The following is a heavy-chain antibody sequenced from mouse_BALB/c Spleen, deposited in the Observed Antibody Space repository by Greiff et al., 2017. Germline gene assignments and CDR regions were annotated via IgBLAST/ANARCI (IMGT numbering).Heavy chain of an antibody. Sequence: EVKVEESGGGLVQPGGSLRLSCATSGFTFTDYYMSWVRQPPGKALEWLGFIRNKANGYTTEYSASVKGRFTISRDNSQSILYLQMNTLRAEDSATYYCARDKAVHGIAMDYWGQGTSVTVSS. V-gene: IGHV7-3*02. J-gene: IGHJ4*01. CDR1: GFTFTDYY. CDR3: ARDKAVHGIAMDY. CDR2: IRNKANGYTT.